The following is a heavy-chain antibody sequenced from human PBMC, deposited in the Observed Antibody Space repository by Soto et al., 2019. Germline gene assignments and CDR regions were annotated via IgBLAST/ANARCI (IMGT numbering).Heavy chain of an antibody. Sequence: QSGGSLRLSCTASGFNTRFYSMSWVRQTPGKGLEWVAALSRSGGATYYADSVRGRFTISRDASKDTLFLQMSNLRAADTALYYCSKGEMSTIRNSFDPWGQGTLVTVSS. CDR2: LSRSGGAT. CDR3: SKGEMSTIRNSFDP. V-gene: IGHV3-23*01. D-gene: IGHD1-7*01. J-gene: IGHJ5*02. CDR1: GFNTRFYS.